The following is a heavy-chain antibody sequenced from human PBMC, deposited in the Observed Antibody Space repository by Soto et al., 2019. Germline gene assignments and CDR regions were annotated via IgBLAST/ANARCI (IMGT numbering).Heavy chain of an antibody. CDR1: GGSINRHF. Sequence: QVQLQESGPGLVKPSETLSLTCTVSGGSINRHFWSWIRQPAGKGLEWIGRIYISGSTNYNPSLKSRITMSVDTSKNQFSLRLSSVTAADTAVYYCARDSRSGGTFDYWGPGTLVTVSS. CDR3: ARDSRSGGTFDY. D-gene: IGHD6-25*01. CDR2: IYISGST. V-gene: IGHV4-4*07. J-gene: IGHJ4*02.